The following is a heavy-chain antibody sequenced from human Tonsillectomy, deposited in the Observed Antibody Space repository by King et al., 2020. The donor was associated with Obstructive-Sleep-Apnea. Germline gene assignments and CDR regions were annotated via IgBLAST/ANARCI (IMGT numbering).Heavy chain of an antibody. J-gene: IGHJ4*02. CDR1: AFTFSNYW. V-gene: IGHV3-74*01. CDR2: INIDGSSTSA. D-gene: IGHD5-12*01. CDR3: ARGGSLSGVPFLGDY. Sequence: VQLVESGGGSVQPGGSLRLSCAASAFTFSNYWMHWVRQAPGQGLVWVARINIDGSSTSASYAATLKGRFTISRDNAKNTLYLQMNSLRVEDTAVYYCARGGSLSGVPFLGDYWGQGTLVTVSS.